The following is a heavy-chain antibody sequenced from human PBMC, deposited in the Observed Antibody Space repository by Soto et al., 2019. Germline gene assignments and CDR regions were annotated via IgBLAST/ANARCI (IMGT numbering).Heavy chain of an antibody. CDR1: GFTFSSYA. CDR2: ISYDGSNK. D-gene: IGHD5-12*01. CDR3: ARELHVDIVAPPPMNYYGMDV. J-gene: IGHJ6*02. Sequence: GGSLRLSCAASGFTFSSYAMHWVRQAPGKGLEWVAVISYDGSNKYYADSVKGRFTISRDNSKNTLYLQMNSLRAEDTAVYYCARELHVDIVAPPPMNYYGMDVWGQGTTVTVSS. V-gene: IGHV3-30-3*01.